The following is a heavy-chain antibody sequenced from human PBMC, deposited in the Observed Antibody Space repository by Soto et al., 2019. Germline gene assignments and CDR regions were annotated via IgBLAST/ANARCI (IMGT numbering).Heavy chain of an antibody. J-gene: IGHJ4*02. D-gene: IGHD5-12*01. V-gene: IGHV3-30*18. Sequence: ESGGGVVQLGRSLRLSCAASVFTFSNYAMHWVRQAPGKGLEWVAVISDDGSNTYYADSVKGRFTISRDNPKNTLYLQMNSLRAEDTAVYYCVKVGGYDGYEPLDKWGQGTLVTVSS. CDR1: VFTFSNYA. CDR2: ISDDGSNT. CDR3: VKVGGYDGYEPLDK.